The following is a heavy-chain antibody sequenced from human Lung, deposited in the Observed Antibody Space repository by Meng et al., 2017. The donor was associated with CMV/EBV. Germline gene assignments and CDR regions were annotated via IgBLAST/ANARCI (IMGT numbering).Heavy chain of an antibody. J-gene: IGHJ6*02. V-gene: IGHV5-51*01. CDR1: GYSFTSYW. CDR3: ARQVVPAAKANYYYYYGMDV. D-gene: IGHD2-2*01. Sequence: SXXGSGYSFTSYWIGWVRQMPGKGLEWMGIIYPGDSDTRYSPSFQGQVTISADKSISTAYLQWSSLKASDTAMYYCARQVVPAAKANYYYYYGMDVWXQGTXVTVSS. CDR2: IYPGDSDT.